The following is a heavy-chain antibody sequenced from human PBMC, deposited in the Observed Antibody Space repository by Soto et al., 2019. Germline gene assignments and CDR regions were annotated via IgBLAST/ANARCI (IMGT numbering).Heavy chain of an antibody. CDR2: ISSNGGST. V-gene: IGHV3-64*01. J-gene: IGHJ6*03. D-gene: IGHD3-10*01. Sequence: GGSLRLSCAASGFTFSSYAMHWVRQAPGKGLEYVSAISSNGGSTYYANSVKGRFTISRDNSKNTLYLQMGSLRAEDMAVYYCARGGRSTMVRGVIHPNTHYYMDVWGKGTTVTVSS. CDR1: GFTFSSYA. CDR3: ARGGRSTMVRGVIHPNTHYYMDV.